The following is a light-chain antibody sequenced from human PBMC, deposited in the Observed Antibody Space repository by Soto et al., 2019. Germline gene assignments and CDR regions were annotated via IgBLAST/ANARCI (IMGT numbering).Light chain of an antibody. J-gene: IGKJ2*01. Sequence: EIVLTQSPGTLSLSPGERTTLSCRASQSVSSSYLAWYQQKPGQAPRLLIYGASSRATGIPDRFSGSGSGTDVTLTISRLEPEDFAVYYCQPYGSSYTFGQGTKLEIK. CDR2: GAS. CDR3: QPYGSSYT. V-gene: IGKV3-20*01. CDR1: QSVSSSY.